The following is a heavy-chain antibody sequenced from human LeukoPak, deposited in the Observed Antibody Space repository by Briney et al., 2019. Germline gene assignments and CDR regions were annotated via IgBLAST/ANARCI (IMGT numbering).Heavy chain of an antibody. Sequence: GESLKTSCKASGYSFTSYWIGWVRQLPGKGLEWMGIIYPGDSDTRYSPSFQGQVTISADKSINTAYLQWSSLQASDTAMYYCASSRWSLYYFDYWGQGTLVTVSS. CDR3: ASSRWSLYYFDY. CDR1: GYSFTSYW. V-gene: IGHV5-51*01. D-gene: IGHD6-13*01. CDR2: IYPGDSDT. J-gene: IGHJ4*02.